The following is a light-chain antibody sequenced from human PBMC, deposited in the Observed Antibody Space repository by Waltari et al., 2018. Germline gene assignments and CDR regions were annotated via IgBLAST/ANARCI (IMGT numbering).Light chain of an antibody. V-gene: IGLV3-1*01. J-gene: IGLJ2*01. CDR1: KLGDQY. CDR2: QDT. CDR3: QAWDSSYARV. Sequence: SYELTQPTSVSVAPVQTASITCSGDKLGDQYACWYQQKPGQSPVLVIHQDTKRPSGIPERFSGSNSGNTATLTISGTQAIDEADYYCQAWDSSYARVFGGGTKLTVL.